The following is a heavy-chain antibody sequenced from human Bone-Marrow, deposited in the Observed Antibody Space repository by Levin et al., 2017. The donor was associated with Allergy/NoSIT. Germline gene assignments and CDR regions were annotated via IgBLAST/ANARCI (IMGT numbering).Heavy chain of an antibody. CDR1: GGSISSGDYY. V-gene: IGHV4-30-4*01. D-gene: IGHD5-18*01. J-gene: IGHJ4*02. CDR2: IYYSGGT. CDR3: ARVEYSYGAYYFDY. Sequence: SETLSLTCTVSGGSISSGDYYWSWIRQPPGKGLEWIGYIYYSGGTYYNPSLKSRVTISVDTSKNQFSLKLSSVTAADTAVYYCARVEYSYGAYYFDYWGQGTLVTVSS.